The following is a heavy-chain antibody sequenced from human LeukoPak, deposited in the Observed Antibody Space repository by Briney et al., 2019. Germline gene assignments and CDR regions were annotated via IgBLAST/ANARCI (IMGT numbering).Heavy chain of an antibody. CDR3: ATSRRTTVVTPSSAFDI. D-gene: IGHD4-23*01. CDR1: GGSISSYY. CDR2: IYTSGST. V-gene: IGHV4-4*07. J-gene: IGHJ3*02. Sequence: SETLSLTCTVSGGSISSYYWSWIRQPAGKGLEWIGRIYTSGSTNYNPSLKSRVTMSVDTSKNQFSLKLSSVTAADTAVYYCATSRRTTVVTPSSAFDIWGQGTMVTVSS.